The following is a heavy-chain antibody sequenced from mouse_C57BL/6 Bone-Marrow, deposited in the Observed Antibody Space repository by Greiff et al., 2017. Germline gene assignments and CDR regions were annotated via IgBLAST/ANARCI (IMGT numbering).Heavy chain of an antibody. Sequence: QLQQSGAELVRPGASVKLSCPASGFIIKDDYMHWVKPRPEQGLEWIGWIDPENGDTEYALTFQGKATITVDTSSNTAYLQLSGLTSEDTAVYYCTGIAYWDQGTLVTVSA. CDR1: GFIIKDDY. J-gene: IGHJ3*01. CDR3: TGIAY. CDR2: IDPENGDT. V-gene: IGHV14-4*01.